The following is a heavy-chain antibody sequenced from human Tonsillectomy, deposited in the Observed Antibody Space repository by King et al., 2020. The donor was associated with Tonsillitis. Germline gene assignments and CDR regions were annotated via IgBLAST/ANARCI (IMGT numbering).Heavy chain of an antibody. Sequence: VQLVESGGGLVQPGGSLRLSCAASGFTFSSYDMHWVRQATGKGLEWVSAIGTAGDTYYTGSVKGRFTILRENAKNSLYLQMNSLRAGDTAVYYCARARWVPRGWYFDLWGRGTLVTVSS. J-gene: IGHJ2*01. V-gene: IGHV3-13*01. D-gene: IGHD5-24*01. CDR2: IGTAGDT. CDR1: GFTFSSYD. CDR3: ARARWVPRGWYFDL.